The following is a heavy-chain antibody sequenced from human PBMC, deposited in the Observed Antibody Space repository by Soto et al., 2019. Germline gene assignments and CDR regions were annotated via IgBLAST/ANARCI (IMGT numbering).Heavy chain of an antibody. CDR1: GFTLSSYA. CDR3: AKRPVKIRFGVDYGMDV. V-gene: IGHV3-23*01. Sequence: EVQLLESGGGLVQPGGSLRLSCAASGFTLSSYAMSWVRQAPGKGLEWVSAISGSGGSTYYADSVKGRFTISRDNSKNTLYLQMNSLRAEDTAVYYCAKRPVKIRFGVDYGMDVWGQGTTVTVSS. D-gene: IGHD3-10*01. CDR2: ISGSGGST. J-gene: IGHJ6*02.